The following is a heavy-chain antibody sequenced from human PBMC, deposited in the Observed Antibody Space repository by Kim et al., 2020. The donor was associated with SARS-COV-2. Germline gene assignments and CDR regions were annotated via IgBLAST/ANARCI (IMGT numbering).Heavy chain of an antibody. CDR3: ATRGYCSSTSCHTLMDV. D-gene: IGHD2-2*02. CDR1: GGTFSSYA. Sequence: SVKVSCKASGGTFSSYAISWVRQAPGQGLEWMGRIIPILGIANYAQKFQGRVTITADKSTSTAYMELSSLRSEDTAVYYCATRGYCSSTSCHTLMDVWGKGTTVTVSS. J-gene: IGHJ6*04. CDR2: IIPILGIA. V-gene: IGHV1-69*04.